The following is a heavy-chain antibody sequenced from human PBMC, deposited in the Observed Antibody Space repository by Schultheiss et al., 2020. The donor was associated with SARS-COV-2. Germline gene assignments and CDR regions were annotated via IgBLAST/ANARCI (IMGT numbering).Heavy chain of an antibody. Sequence: SETLSLTCTVSGGSIRSYHWSWIRQPPGKGLEWIGYIYYSGSTNYNPSLKSRVTISVDTSKNQFSLKLSSVTAADTAVYYCATNTIFGVVTNIYYYYGMDVWGQGTTVTVSS. V-gene: IGHV4-59*01. J-gene: IGHJ6*02. D-gene: IGHD3-3*01. CDR3: ATNTIFGVVTNIYYYYGMDV. CDR2: IYYSGST. CDR1: GGSIRSYH.